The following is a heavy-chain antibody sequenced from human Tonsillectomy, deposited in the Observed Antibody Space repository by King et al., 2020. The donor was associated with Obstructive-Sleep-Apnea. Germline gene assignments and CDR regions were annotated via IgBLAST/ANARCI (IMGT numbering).Heavy chain of an antibody. D-gene: IGHD6-13*01. CDR3: AKSTSGYSSSWYNY. V-gene: IGHV3-23*04. CDR1: GFTFSSYA. Sequence: VQLVESGGGLVQPGGSLRLSCAASGFTFSSYAMSWVRQAPGKGLEWVSAIIGSGGSTYFTDSVKGRFTISMDNSKNTLYLQMNSLRAEDTAVYYCAKSTSGYSSSWYNYWGQGTLVTVSS. J-gene: IGHJ4*02. CDR2: IIGSGGST.